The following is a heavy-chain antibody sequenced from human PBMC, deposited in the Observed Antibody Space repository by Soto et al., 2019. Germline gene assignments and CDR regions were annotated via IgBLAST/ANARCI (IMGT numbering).Heavy chain of an antibody. J-gene: IGHJ4*02. CDR3: ARVNVVVVAATREYYFDY. D-gene: IGHD2-15*01. CDR2: INPNSGGT. Sequence: GASVKVSCKASGYTFTGYYMHWVRQAPGQGLEWMGWINPNSGGTNYAQKFQGRVTMTRDTSISTAYMELSRLRSDDTAVYYRARVNVVVVAATREYYFDYWGQGTLVTVSS. V-gene: IGHV1-2*02. CDR1: GYTFTGYY.